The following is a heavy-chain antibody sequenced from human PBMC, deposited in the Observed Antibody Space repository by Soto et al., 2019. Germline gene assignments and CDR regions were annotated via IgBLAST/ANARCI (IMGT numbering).Heavy chain of an antibody. CDR1: GFTFSSYA. J-gene: IGHJ1*01. CDR2: ISYDGSNK. Sequence: QVQLVESGGGVVQPGRSLRLSCAASGFTFSSYAMHWVRQAPGKGLEWVAVISYDGSNKYYADSVKGRFTISRDNSKNTLYLQMNSLRAEDTAVYYCARIATELLWFGELSPFQHWGQGTLVTVPS. D-gene: IGHD3-10*01. CDR3: ARIATELLWFGELSPFQH. V-gene: IGHV3-30-3*01.